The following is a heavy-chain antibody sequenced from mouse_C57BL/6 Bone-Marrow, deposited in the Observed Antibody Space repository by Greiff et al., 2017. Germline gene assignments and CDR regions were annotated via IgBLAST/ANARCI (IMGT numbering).Heavy chain of an antibody. CDR2: IDPSDSYT. Sequence: QVQLQQSGTVLARPGASVKMSCKASGYTFTSYWMHWVKQRPGQGLEWIGEIDPSDSYTNYNQKFKGKSTLTVDKSSSTAYMQLSSLTSEDSAVYYCARRHYGSSYRGFFDYWGQGTTLTVSS. CDR1: GYTFTSYW. J-gene: IGHJ2*01. D-gene: IGHD1-1*01. CDR3: ARRHYGSSYRGFFDY. V-gene: IGHV1-69*01.